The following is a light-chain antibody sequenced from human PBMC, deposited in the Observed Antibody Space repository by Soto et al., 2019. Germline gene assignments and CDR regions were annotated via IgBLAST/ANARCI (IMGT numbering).Light chain of an antibody. J-gene: IGLJ3*02. CDR1: SSDVGAYNH. CDR2: EVS. Sequence: QSALTQPASVSGSPGQSITISCTGTSSDVGAYNHVSWYQQHPGKAPKLMIYEVSNRPSGVSNRFSGSKSGNTASLTISGLQAEDEADYYCSSYTTSSTRVFGGGTKVTVL. CDR3: SSYTTSSTRV. V-gene: IGLV2-14*01.